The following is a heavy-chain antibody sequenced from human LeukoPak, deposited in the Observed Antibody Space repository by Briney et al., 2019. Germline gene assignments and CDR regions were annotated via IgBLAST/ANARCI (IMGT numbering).Heavy chain of an antibody. Sequence: TLSLTCTVSGGSISSGSYYWSWIRQPAGKGLEWIGRIYTSASTNYNPSLKSRVTISVDTSKNQFSLKLSSVTAADTAVYYCARLLIAAAGTGWFDPWGQGTLVTVSS. CDR2: IYTSAST. CDR3: ARLLIAAAGTGWFDP. D-gene: IGHD6-13*01. CDR1: GGSISSGSYY. J-gene: IGHJ5*02. V-gene: IGHV4-61*02.